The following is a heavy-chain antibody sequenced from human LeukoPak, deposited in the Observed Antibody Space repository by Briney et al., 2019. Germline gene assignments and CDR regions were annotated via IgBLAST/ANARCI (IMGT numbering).Heavy chain of an antibody. Sequence: GGSLRLSCAPSGFTFSRHGMHWVRQAPGKGLEWVAVISYDGSNKYYADSVKGRFTISRDNSKNILYLQMNSLRAEDTAVYYCARDSPRTGPWGQGILVTVSS. CDR2: ISYDGSNK. V-gene: IGHV3-30*03. D-gene: IGHD1-1*01. J-gene: IGHJ5*02. CDR3: ARDSPRTGP. CDR1: GFTFSRHG.